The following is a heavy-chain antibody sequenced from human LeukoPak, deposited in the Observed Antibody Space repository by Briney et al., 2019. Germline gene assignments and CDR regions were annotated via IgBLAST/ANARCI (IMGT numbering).Heavy chain of an antibody. Sequence: PSETLSLTCTVSVGSISRYYWSWIRQPPGKGLEWVWYIYYSGITNYTPSLKSRVTISLDTSKNHFSMKLSSVTAAATAVYYCAGFVSAVTIFGYFDLWGRGTLVTVSS. D-gene: IGHD3-3*01. CDR3: AGFVSAVTIFGYFDL. CDR2: IYYSGIT. CDR1: VGSISRYY. J-gene: IGHJ2*01. V-gene: IGHV4-59*01.